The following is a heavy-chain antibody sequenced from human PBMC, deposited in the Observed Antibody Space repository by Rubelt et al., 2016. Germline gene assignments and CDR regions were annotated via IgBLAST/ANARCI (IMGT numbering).Heavy chain of an antibody. D-gene: IGHD2-8*02. J-gene: IGHJ3*02. Sequence: QVQLQESGPGLVKPSETLSLSCTVSGDSINNNYWSWIRQPPGSGLEWIGYIHYSGTNKYNPSLKSRVTISVDTSKNQFSLKLGSVTAADSAVYYCVRHHRRSCTGDCFAFDIWGQGTMVTVSS. CDR3: VRHHRRSCTGDCFAFDI. CDR2: IHYSGTN. V-gene: IGHV4-59*08. CDR1: GDSINNNY.